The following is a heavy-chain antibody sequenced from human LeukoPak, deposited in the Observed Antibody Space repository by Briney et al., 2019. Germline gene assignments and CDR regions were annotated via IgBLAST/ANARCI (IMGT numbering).Heavy chain of an antibody. D-gene: IGHD3-10*01. CDR3: ARHGSGGYYPEEGGEDY. J-gene: IGHJ4*02. Sequence: ASVTVSCKASGYGFTSYYIHWVRQAPGQGREWMGLINPSVGGTTYARKFQGRVTMTRDTSTSTVYMELSTLRSEDTAAYYCARHGSGGYYPEEGGEDYWGGGTLVAAS. CDR2: INPSVGGT. V-gene: IGHV1-46*03. CDR1: GYGFTSYY.